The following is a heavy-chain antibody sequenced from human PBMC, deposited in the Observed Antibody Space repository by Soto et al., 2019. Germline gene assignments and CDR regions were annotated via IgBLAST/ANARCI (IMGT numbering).Heavy chain of an antibody. Sequence: QVQLVESGGGVVQPGRSLRLACTPSEFSFSIYGMHWVRQAPGKGLEWLAFIWFDGRNKYYADSVKGRFTISRDNSKNTLYLQMNSLRAEDTALYYCARDGYYDRSGSHFQGGGFDYWGQGIVVTVSS. V-gene: IGHV3-33*01. CDR3: ARDGYYDRSGSHFQGGGFDY. CDR2: IWFDGRNK. J-gene: IGHJ4*02. D-gene: IGHD3-22*01. CDR1: EFSFSIYG.